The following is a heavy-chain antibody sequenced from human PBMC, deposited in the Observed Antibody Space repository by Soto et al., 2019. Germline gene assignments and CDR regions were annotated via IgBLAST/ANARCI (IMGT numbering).Heavy chain of an antibody. Sequence: SVKVSCKTSGFSYSNSAVQWVRQERGQRLEWIGWIIVGSGNTNYLQNLQGRITITRDTYTSTAYMELSSLTSEDTAVYYCAAEIYSGGNCCHFDYWGQGTPVTVSS. J-gene: IGHJ4*02. CDR2: IIVGSGNT. CDR3: AAEIYSGGNCCHFDY. D-gene: IGHD2-21*02. V-gene: IGHV1-58*01. CDR1: GFSYSNSA.